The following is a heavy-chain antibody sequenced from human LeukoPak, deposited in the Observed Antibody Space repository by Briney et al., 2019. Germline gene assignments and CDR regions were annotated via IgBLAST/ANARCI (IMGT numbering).Heavy chain of an antibody. CDR1: GYSISSGYY. Sequence: YPSETLSLTCTVSGYSISSGYYWGWIRQPPGKGLEWIGSIYHSGSTYYNPSLKSRVTISVDTSKNQFSLKLSSVTAADTAVYYCARDGWYRGSDAFDIWGQGTMVTVSS. CDR3: ARDGWYRGSDAFDI. J-gene: IGHJ3*02. CDR2: IYHSGST. V-gene: IGHV4-38-2*02. D-gene: IGHD6-19*01.